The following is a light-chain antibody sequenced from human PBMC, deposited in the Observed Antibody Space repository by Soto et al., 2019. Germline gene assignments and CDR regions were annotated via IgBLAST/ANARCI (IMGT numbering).Light chain of an antibody. CDR2: EGS. Sequence: QSGLTQPASVSGSPGQSITISCTGTSSDFGSHNLVSWYQQYPGKAPKLMIYEGSKRPSGVSDRFSGSKSGNTASLSISGLQAEDEADYYCCSYAGGSDSAYVFGTGTKVTVL. J-gene: IGLJ1*01. V-gene: IGLV2-23*01. CDR1: SSDFGSHNL. CDR3: CSYAGGSDSAYV.